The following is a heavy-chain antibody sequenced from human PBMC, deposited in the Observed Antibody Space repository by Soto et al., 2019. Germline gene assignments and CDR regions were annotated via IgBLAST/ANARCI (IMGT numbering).Heavy chain of an antibody. CDR1: GYTFTSYY. Sequence: QVQLVQSGAEVKKPGASVKVSCKASGYTFTSYYMHWVRQAPGQGLEWMGIINPSGGSTSYAQKFHGRVTMTRDTATSTGYRELSSLRSEDTAVYYCARDRGIAVAASVGMDVWGQGTTVTVSS. CDR3: ARDRGIAVAASVGMDV. V-gene: IGHV1-46*01. CDR2: INPSGGST. J-gene: IGHJ6*02. D-gene: IGHD6-19*01.